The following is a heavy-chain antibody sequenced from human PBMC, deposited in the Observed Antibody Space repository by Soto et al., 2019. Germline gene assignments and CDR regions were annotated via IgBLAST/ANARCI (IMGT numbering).Heavy chain of an antibody. CDR3: ASQPYDSSGYYYGA. CDR2: MYSSGNT. CDR1: AGSISRSNYY. D-gene: IGHD3-22*01. V-gene: IGHV4-39*01. Sequence: QLQLQESGPGLVKPSETLSLTCTVSAGSISRSNYYWGWIRQPPGKGLEWIGCMYSSGNTYYNPSLKSRVSIAVDTPKNQFSLKLTSVTAAATAVYYSASQPYDSSGYYYGAWGQGTLVTVSS. J-gene: IGHJ5*02.